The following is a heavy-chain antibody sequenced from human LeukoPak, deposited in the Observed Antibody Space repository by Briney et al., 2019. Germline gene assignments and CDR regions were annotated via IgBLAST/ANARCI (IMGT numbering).Heavy chain of an antibody. CDR2: ISAYNGNT. CDR3: ARDQDHEFVWGSYRYDGGPTFYFEF. J-gene: IGHJ4*02. Sequence: ASVKVSCKASGYTFTSYGISWVRQATGQGLEWVGWISAYNGNTNYAQKFQGRVTMTTDTSTTTAYMELRSLTSDDTAVYFCARDQDHEFVWGSYRYDGGPTFYFEFWGQGTLVTVSS. V-gene: IGHV1-18*01. D-gene: IGHD3-16*02. CDR1: GYTFTSYG.